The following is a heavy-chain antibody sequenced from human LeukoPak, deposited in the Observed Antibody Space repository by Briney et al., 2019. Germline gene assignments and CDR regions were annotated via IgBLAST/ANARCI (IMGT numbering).Heavy chain of an antibody. CDR3: ARRGLGRPDY. CDR1: GYTFTGYN. J-gene: IGHJ4*02. Sequence: GASVKVSCKASGYTFTGYNVHWVRQAPGQGLEWVGWISSDSGDTDCAQKFQARVTMTRDTAINTVYMELSRLTSDDTAVYYCARRGLGRPDYWGQGTLVTVSS. V-gene: IGHV1-2*02. D-gene: IGHD3/OR15-3a*01. CDR2: ISSDSGDT.